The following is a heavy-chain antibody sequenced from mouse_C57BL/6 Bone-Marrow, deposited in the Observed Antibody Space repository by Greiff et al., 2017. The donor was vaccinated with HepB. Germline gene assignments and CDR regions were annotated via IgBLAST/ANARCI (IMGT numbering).Heavy chain of an antibody. CDR3: ARRDSSGYWFAY. Sequence: QVQLKQSGAELVKPGASVKISCKASGYAFSSYWMNWVKQRPGKGLEWIGQIYPGDGDTNYNGKFKGEATLTADKSSSTAYMQLSSLTSEDSAVYFCARRDSSGYWFAYWGQGTLVTVSA. J-gene: IGHJ3*01. D-gene: IGHD3-2*02. V-gene: IGHV1-80*01. CDR1: GYAFSSYW. CDR2: IYPGDGDT.